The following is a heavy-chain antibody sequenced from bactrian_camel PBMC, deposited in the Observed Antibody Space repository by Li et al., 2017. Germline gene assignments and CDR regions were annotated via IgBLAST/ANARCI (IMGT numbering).Heavy chain of an antibody. J-gene: IGHJ4*01. CDR2: ADTDGDP. V-gene: IGHV3S53*01. CDR1: GDSVSRYC. Sequence: QVQLVESGGGSVQPGGSLRLSCAASGDSVSRYCMGWLRQAPGKEREGVATADTDGDPSYAASVKGRFTVSKDNAKNTLYLQMNNLKPEDTATYYCAATQRWPLGGYCRYYGMNYYDHWGVGTQVTVS. D-gene: IGHD2*01.